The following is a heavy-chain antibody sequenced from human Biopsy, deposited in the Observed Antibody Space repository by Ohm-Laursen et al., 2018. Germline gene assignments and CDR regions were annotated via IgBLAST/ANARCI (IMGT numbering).Heavy chain of an antibody. CDR2: INPATGET. CDR1: GYTFNAYY. Sequence: SVKVSCKASGYTFNAYYIHWMRQALGQGLEWMGWINPATGETRYAQRFQGRVTMTRDTSVTTAYMQLSSLTSDDTALYYCAKPSGGVSTIGFDPWGQGTQVIVSS. V-gene: IGHV1-2*02. D-gene: IGHD3-16*01. J-gene: IGHJ5*02. CDR3: AKPSGGVSTIGFDP.